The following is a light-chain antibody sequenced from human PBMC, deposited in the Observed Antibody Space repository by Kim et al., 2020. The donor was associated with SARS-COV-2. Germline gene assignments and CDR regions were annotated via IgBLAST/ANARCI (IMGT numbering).Light chain of an antibody. CDR1: TSTIGTGHD. CDR2: TNN. Sequence: QRITISCTGSTSTIGTGHDLHWYHQLPGVAPKLLIFTNNNRPSGVPDLFSGSKSGTSASLAITGLQAEDEADDYCQSYDSSLSAWVFGGGTQLTVL. J-gene: IGLJ3*02. CDR3: QSYDSSLSAWV. V-gene: IGLV1-40*01.